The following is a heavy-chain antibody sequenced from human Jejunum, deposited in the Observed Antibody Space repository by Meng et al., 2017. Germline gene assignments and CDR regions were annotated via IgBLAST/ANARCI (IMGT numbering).Heavy chain of an antibody. CDR3: AREQWLVQRGVFDYYGMDV. J-gene: IGHJ6*02. CDR1: GFTFSSYE. V-gene: IGHV3-48*03. D-gene: IGHD6-19*01. Sequence: GESLKISCAASGFTFSSYEMNWVRQAPGKGLEWVSYISSSGSTIYYADSVKGRFTISRDNAKNSLYLQMNSLRAEDTAVYYCAREQWLVQRGVFDYYGMDVWGQGTMVTVSS. CDR2: ISSSGSTI.